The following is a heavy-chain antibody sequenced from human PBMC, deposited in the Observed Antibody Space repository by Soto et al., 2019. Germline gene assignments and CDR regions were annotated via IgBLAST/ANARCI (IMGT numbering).Heavy chain of an antibody. V-gene: IGHV1-18*01. D-gene: IGHD2-15*01. Sequence: GASVKVSCKASGFTFTSSAVQWVRQARGQRLEWMGWISPYSGNTNYAQKLQGRVTITTDASTSTAYMELRNLRSDDTAVYYCARVTVMVVAATTAGDAFDIWGQGTLVTVSS. CDR3: ARVTVMVVAATTAGDAFDI. CDR2: ISPYSGNT. J-gene: IGHJ3*02. CDR1: GFTFTSSA.